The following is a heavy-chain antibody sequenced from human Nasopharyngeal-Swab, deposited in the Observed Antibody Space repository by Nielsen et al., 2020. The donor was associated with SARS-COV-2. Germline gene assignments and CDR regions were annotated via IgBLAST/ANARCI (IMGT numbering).Heavy chain of an antibody. Sequence: ASVQVSCKVSGYTLTELSMHWVRQAPGKGLEWMGGFDPEDGETIYAQKFQGRVTMTEDTSTDTAYMELSSLRSEGTAVYYCATNFAYNWNGVPDYWGQGTLVTVSS. V-gene: IGHV1-24*01. D-gene: IGHD1-1*01. CDR2: FDPEDGET. CDR1: GYTLTELS. J-gene: IGHJ4*02. CDR3: ATNFAYNWNGVPDY.